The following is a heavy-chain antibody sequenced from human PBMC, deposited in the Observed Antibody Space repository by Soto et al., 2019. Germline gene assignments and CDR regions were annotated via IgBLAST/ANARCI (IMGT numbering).Heavy chain of an antibody. J-gene: IGHJ3*02. Sequence: SLRLSCAASGFTFNTYAMSWVRQAPGQGLEWVSAISGSGFSTYYADSVKGRFSISSDSSKNTLFLQMNSLRADDTAVYFCATFTFGRPFDTWGQGTMVT. D-gene: IGHD3-16*01. CDR1: GFTFNTYA. V-gene: IGHV3-23*01. CDR2: ISGSGFST. CDR3: ATFTFGRPFDT.